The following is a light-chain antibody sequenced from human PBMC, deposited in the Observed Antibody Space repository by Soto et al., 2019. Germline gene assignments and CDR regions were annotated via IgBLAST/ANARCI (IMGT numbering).Light chain of an antibody. V-gene: IGKV1-5*01. CDR1: QSINTW. CDR3: QHYNSYSEA. J-gene: IGKJ1*01. CDR2: DAS. Sequence: DIQMTQSPSTLSASVGDRVTITCRASQSINTWLAWYQQKPGKAPKLLIYDASTLETGGPSRFSGSGSGTEFTLTISSLQPDDFATYYCQHYNSYSEAFGQGTKVDLK.